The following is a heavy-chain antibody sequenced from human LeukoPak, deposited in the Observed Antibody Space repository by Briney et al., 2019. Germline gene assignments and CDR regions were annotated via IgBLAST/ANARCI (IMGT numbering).Heavy chain of an antibody. CDR2: IKQDGSEK. Sequence: PGGSLRLSCTASGFKFDDYGMTWVRQAPGKGLEWVASIKQDGSEKYYVDSVKGRFTISRDNAKNSLFLQLNSLRAEDTAVYYCVRTRESGTYDYWGQGTLVTVSS. D-gene: IGHD1-26*01. V-gene: IGHV3-7*01. CDR1: GFKFDDYG. J-gene: IGHJ4*02. CDR3: VRTRESGTYDY.